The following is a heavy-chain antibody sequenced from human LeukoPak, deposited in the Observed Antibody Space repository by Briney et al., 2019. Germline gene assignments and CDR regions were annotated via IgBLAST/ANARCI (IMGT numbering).Heavy chain of an antibody. D-gene: IGHD6-19*01. CDR3: ARDQSSSGWYGGYYYYYYMDV. Sequence: GGTLRLSCAASGFTFSSYSMNWVRQAPGKGLEWVSYISSSGSTIYYADSVKGRFTISRDNAKNSLYLQMNSLRAEDTAVYYCARDQSSSGWYGGYYYYYYMDVWGKGTTVTISS. J-gene: IGHJ6*03. CDR1: GFTFSSYS. V-gene: IGHV3-48*04. CDR2: ISSSGSTI.